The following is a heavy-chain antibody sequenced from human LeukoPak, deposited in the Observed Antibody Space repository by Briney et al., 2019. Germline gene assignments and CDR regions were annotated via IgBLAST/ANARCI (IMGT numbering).Heavy chain of an antibody. V-gene: IGHV3-23*01. CDR3: AKVVDTAMWKNYFDY. J-gene: IGHJ4*02. Sequence: GGSLRLSCAASGFTFDDYAMHWVRQAPGKGLEWVSAISGSGGSTYYADSVKGRFTISRDNSKNTLYLQMNSLRAEDTAVYYSAKVVDTAMWKNYFDYWGQGTLVTVSS. D-gene: IGHD5-18*01. CDR1: GFTFDDYA. CDR2: ISGSGGST.